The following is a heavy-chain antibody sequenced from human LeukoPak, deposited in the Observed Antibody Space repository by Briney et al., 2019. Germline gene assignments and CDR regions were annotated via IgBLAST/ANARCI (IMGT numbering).Heavy chain of an antibody. CDR1: GGTFSSYA. Sequence: ASVKVSCKASGGTFSSYAMSWVRQAPGKGLEWVSLVSASGDNTYYADSVKGRFTISRDNSKNTLHLHMNSLRVEDTAVYYCAKGIGYTYGDGFDYWGQGTLVTVSS. CDR3: AKGIGYTYGDGFDY. V-gene: IGHV3-23*01. CDR2: VSASGDNT. D-gene: IGHD5-18*01. J-gene: IGHJ4*02.